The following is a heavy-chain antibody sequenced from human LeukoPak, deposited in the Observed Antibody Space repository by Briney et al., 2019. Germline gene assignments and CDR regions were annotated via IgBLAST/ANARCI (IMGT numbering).Heavy chain of an antibody. Sequence: PSETLSLTCTVSNYSISSGYYWGWIRQPPGKGLEFIGSIYQSGSTYYNPSLESRVTISVDTSRNQFSLKLSSVTAADTAVYYCARDHVMIRGVSYDYLAMDVWGQGTTVTVSS. CDR1: NYSISSGYY. V-gene: IGHV4-38-2*02. CDR2: IYQSGST. D-gene: IGHD3-10*01. J-gene: IGHJ6*02. CDR3: ARDHVMIRGVSYDYLAMDV.